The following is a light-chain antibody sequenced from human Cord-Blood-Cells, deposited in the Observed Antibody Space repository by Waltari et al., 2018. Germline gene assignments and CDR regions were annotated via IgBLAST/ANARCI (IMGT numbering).Light chain of an antibody. V-gene: IGKV3-20*01. J-gene: IGKJ2*01. CDR2: GAT. Sequence: EIVLTQSPGTLSLSPGERATLSCRASQCVSSSDLACYQQKPGQAPRLLIYGATSRATGMPDRFSGSGSGTDFTLTISRLEPEDFAVYYCQQYGSSPRGYTFGQGTKLEIK. CDR1: QCVSSSD. CDR3: QQYGSSPRGYT.